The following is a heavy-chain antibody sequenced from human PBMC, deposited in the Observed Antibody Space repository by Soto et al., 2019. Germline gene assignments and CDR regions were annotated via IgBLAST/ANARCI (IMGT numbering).Heavy chain of an antibody. Sequence: GGSLRLSCAASGFTFSSYWMHWVLQAPWKGLVWVSRINSDGSSTSYADSVKGRFTISRDNAKNTLYLQMNSLRAEDTAVYYCARDSRWFGESTFDYWGQGTLVTVSS. CDR1: GFTFSSYW. D-gene: IGHD3-10*01. J-gene: IGHJ4*02. CDR2: INSDGSST. V-gene: IGHV3-74*01. CDR3: ARDSRWFGESTFDY.